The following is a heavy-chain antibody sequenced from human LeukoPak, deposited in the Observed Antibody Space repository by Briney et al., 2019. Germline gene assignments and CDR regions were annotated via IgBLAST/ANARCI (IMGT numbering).Heavy chain of an antibody. CDR3: ARRAYYFDY. CDR1: GYTFTSYD. Sequence: ASVTVSFKSSGYTFTSYDISWVRQAPGQGLEWMGWISAYNGNTNYAQKLQGRVTVTTDTSTSTAYMELRSLRSDDTAVYYCARRAYYFDYWGQGTLVTVSS. J-gene: IGHJ4*02. V-gene: IGHV1-18*01. CDR2: ISAYNGNT.